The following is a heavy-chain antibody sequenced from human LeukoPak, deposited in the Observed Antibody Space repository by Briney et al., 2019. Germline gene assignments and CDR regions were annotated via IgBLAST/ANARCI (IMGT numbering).Heavy chain of an antibody. CDR3: ARDLDNLPDY. D-gene: IGHD1-14*01. Sequence: ASVKVSCKASGYTLTGYYMHWVRQAPGQGLEWVGWTNPNSGGTNYAQKFQGRVTMTRDTSISTAYMELSRLRSDDTAVYYCARDLDNLPDYWGQGTLVTVSS. CDR2: TNPNSGGT. J-gene: IGHJ4*02. CDR1: GYTLTGYY. V-gene: IGHV1-2*02.